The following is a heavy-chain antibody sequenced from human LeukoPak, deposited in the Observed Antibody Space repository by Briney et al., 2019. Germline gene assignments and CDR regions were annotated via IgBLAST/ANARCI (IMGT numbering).Heavy chain of an antibody. D-gene: IGHD2-21*02. V-gene: IGHV4-39*01. CDR2: IFYSGSA. J-gene: IGHJ5*02. CDR3: ARQQSDTSLFDP. Sequence: PSETLSLTCIVSGDSISSTSYYWAWIRQPPGKGLEWIGMIFYSGSAYYTPSLRGRVTLSVDTSRNQFSLNLISVTAADTGVYFCARQQSDTSLFDPWGQGTLVAVSS. CDR1: GDSISSTSYY.